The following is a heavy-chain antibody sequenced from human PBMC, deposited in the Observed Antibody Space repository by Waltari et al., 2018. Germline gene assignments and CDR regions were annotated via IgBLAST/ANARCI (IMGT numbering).Heavy chain of an antibody. Sequence: EIRLLQSGAEVKQPGATVKISCKASGTSLSDNYIHWVQQVPGKGLEWIGRIDPEDGETIYAEKFEDRVTLTADLATETAYLELSRLSSDDTATYYCARRSGHCDGTTCSAGWFDPWGQGTLVKVSS. D-gene: IGHD2-2*01. CDR1: GTSLSDNY. J-gene: IGHJ5*02. CDR3: ARRSGHCDGTTCSAGWFDP. V-gene: IGHV1-69-2*01. CDR2: IDPEDGET.